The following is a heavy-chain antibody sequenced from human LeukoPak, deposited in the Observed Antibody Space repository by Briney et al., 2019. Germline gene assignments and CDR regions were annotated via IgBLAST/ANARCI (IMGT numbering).Heavy chain of an antibody. CDR3: ARSGYYDGADY. J-gene: IGHJ4*02. V-gene: IGHV4-61*02. CDR1: GGSISSGSYY. D-gene: IGHD3-22*01. Sequence: PSQTLSLTCTVSGGSISSGSYYWSWIRQPAGKGLEWIGRIYTSGSTNYNPSLKSRVTISVDTSKNQLSLKLSSVTAADTAVYYCARSGYYDGADYWGQGTLVTVSS. CDR2: IYTSGST.